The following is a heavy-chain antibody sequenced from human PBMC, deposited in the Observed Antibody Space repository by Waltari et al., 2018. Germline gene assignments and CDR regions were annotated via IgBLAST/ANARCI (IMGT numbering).Heavy chain of an antibody. J-gene: IGHJ3*02. CDR2: IYYSGST. CDR1: GGSISSGGYY. V-gene: IGHV4-31*03. CDR3: ARERIIMVRGVNPSASDAFDI. Sequence: QVQLQESGPGLVKPSQTLSLTCTVSGGSISSGGYYWSWIRQHPGKGLEWIGYIYYSGSTYYNPSLKSRVTISVDTSKNQFSLKLSSVTAADTAVYYCARERIIMVRGVNPSASDAFDIWGQGTMVTVSS. D-gene: IGHD3-10*01.